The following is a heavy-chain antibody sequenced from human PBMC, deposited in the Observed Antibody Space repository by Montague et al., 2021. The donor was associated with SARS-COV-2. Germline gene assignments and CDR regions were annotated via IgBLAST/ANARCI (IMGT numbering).Heavy chain of an antibody. CDR2: ISWNSGSI. D-gene: IGHD6-13*01. CDR1: GFTFDDYA. Sequence: SLRLSCAASGFTFDDYAMHWVRQAPGKGLEWVSGISWNSGSIGYADSVKGRFTISRDNAKNSLYLQMNSLRAEDTALYYCAKDTNIAAAGIPHFNDALDXWGQGTMVNDSS. J-gene: IGHJ3*02. CDR3: AKDTNIAAAGIPHFNDALDX. V-gene: IGHV3-9*01.